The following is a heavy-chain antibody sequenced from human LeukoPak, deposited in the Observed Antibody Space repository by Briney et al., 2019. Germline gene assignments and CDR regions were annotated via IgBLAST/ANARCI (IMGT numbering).Heavy chain of an antibody. CDR3: ARGYSSGWYVGAFDY. D-gene: IGHD6-19*01. CDR2: IYRSGST. Sequence: SQTLSLTCAVSGGSISSGGYSWSWIRQPPGKGLEWIGYIYRSGSTYYNPSLKSRVTISVDRSKNQFSLKLSSVTAADTAVYYCARGYSSGWYVGAFDYWGQGTLVTVSS. V-gene: IGHV4-30-2*01. J-gene: IGHJ4*02. CDR1: GGSISSGGYS.